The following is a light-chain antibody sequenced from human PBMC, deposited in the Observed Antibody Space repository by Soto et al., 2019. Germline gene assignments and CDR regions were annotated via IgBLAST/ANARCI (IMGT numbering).Light chain of an antibody. CDR2: EVS. CDR1: SSDVGGYNY. CDR3: SSYTSSSTQV. Sequence: QSALTQPASVSGSPGQSITISCTGTSSDVGGYNYVSWYQQHPGKAPKLMIYEVSHRPSGVPNRFSGSKSANTASLTISGLQAEDEADYYCSSYTSSSTQVFGGGTKLTVL. J-gene: IGLJ3*02. V-gene: IGLV2-14*01.